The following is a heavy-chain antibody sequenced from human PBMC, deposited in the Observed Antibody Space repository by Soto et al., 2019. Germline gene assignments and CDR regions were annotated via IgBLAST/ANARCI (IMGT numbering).Heavy chain of an antibody. D-gene: IGHD5-12*01. V-gene: IGHV4-39*07. CDR3: ARGQMATTSRSFDY. CDR1: SGSISSSTSYY. Sequence: SETLSLTCTVSSGSISSSTSYYWCWVRQPPGKGLEWLGSIYYDVTTYYNPSLKSRVSISVDTSKNQFSLKLNSVTAADTAVYYCARGQMATTSRSFDYWGQGTLVTVSS. J-gene: IGHJ4*02. CDR2: IYYDVTT.